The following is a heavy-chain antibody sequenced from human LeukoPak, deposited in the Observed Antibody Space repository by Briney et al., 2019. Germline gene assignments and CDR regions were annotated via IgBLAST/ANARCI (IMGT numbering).Heavy chain of an antibody. CDR3: ARSRVLGAFDI. CDR1: GFTFSSYG. CDR2: IWYDGSNK. D-gene: IGHD3-10*01. V-gene: IGHV3-33*01. Sequence: PGGSLRLSCAASGFTFSSYGMHWVRQAPGKGLEWVAVIWYDGSNKYYADSVKGRFTISRDNSKNTLYLQMNSLRAEDTAVYYCARSRVLGAFDIWGQGTMVTVSS. J-gene: IGHJ3*02.